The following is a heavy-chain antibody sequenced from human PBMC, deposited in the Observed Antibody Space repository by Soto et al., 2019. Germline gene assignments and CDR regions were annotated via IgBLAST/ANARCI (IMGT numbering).Heavy chain of an antibody. CDR2: INPNSGGT. D-gene: IGHD6-6*01. CDR1: GYTFTGYY. V-gene: IGHV1-2*02. Sequence: ASVKVSCKASGYTFTGYYMHWVRQAPGQGLEWMGWINPNSGGTNYAQKFQGRVTMTRDTSISTAYMELSRLRSDDTAVYYCARGRGSSSSWFDSWGQGTLVTVSS. J-gene: IGHJ5*01. CDR3: ARGRGSSSSWFDS.